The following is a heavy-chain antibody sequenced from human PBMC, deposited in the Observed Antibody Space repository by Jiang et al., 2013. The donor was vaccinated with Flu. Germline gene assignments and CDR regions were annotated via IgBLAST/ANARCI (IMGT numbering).Heavy chain of an antibody. CDR3: ATSFVRLHFED. CDR1: DGSSSSSRNY. CDR2: IYYGGSI. J-gene: IGHJ4*02. D-gene: IGHD5-24*01. Sequence: SGPGLVKPSETLSLSCTVSDGSSSSSRNYWGWIRQPPGKGLEWIGTIYYGGSIYYNPSLKSRVTISKDTSKNQFSLKVNSVTAADTAVYYCATSFVRLHFEDWGQGTLVTVSS. V-gene: IGHV4-39*07.